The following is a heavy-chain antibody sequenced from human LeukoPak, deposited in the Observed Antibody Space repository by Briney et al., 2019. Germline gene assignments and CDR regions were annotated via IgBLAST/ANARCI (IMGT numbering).Heavy chain of an antibody. V-gene: IGHV3-11*01. CDR3: AIDRQFRLHDP. CDR1: GFTFTDYY. D-gene: IGHD3-16*01. CDR2: ISVSGGSV. Sequence: GGSLRLSCTASGFTFTDYYMTWIRQAPGKGLEWLSYISVSGGSVSYVDSVKGRFTISRDNAKNSVYLQIDSLRVEDTAIYYCAIDRQFRLHDPWGQGILVTVS. J-gene: IGHJ5*02.